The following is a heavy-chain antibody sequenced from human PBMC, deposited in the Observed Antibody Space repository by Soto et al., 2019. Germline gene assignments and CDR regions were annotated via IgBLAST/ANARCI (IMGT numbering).Heavy chain of an antibody. Sequence: SETLSLTCAVYGGSFSCYYWSWIRQPPGKGLEWIGEINHSGSTNYNPSLKSRVTISVDTSKNQFSLNLSSVTAADTAVYYCARGPYCSGGTCYRGMDVWGQGTTVTVSS. D-gene: IGHD2-15*01. CDR2: INHSGST. CDR3: ARGPYCSGGTCYRGMDV. J-gene: IGHJ6*02. V-gene: IGHV4-34*01. CDR1: GGSFSCYY.